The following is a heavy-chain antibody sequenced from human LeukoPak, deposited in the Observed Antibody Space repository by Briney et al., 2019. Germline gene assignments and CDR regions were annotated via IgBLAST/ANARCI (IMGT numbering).Heavy chain of an antibody. Sequence: KESGPTLVKPTQTLTLTCTFSGFSLSTSGGGVGWIRQPPGKALDRLAFIYSADDKRSSPSLKSRLTITKDTSKNQVVLTMTNMDPVDTATYYCAQAKLYDYYDSSGPAEYFQHWGQGTLVTVSS. CDR3: AQAKLYDYYDSSGPAEYFQH. V-gene: IGHV2-5*02. J-gene: IGHJ1*01. D-gene: IGHD3-22*01. CDR2: IYSADDK. CDR1: GFSLSTSGGG.